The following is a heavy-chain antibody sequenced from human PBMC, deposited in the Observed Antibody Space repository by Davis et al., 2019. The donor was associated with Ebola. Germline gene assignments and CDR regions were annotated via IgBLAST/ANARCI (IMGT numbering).Heavy chain of an antibody. D-gene: IGHD4-23*01. V-gene: IGHV3-23*01. J-gene: IGHJ2*01. CDR1: GFTFSDHA. Sequence: GESLKISCAVSGFTFSDHAMSWVRQAPGKGLEWVSSISISGEGTYYADSVKGRFTIFRDNFLKTLYLQMNSLRDDDTAGYYCAKPREYGGGVGRYFDFWGRGTLVTVSS. CDR3: AKPREYGGGVGRYFDF. CDR2: ISISGEGT.